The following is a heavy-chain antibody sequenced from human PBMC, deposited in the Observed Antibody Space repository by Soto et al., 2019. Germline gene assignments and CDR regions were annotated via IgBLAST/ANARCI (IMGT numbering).Heavy chain of an antibody. J-gene: IGHJ4*02. CDR3: AKDSYYGSGSYPPNY. D-gene: IGHD3-10*01. V-gene: IGHV3-23*01. Sequence: GGSLRLSCAASGFIFSSYAMTWVRQSPGKGLEWVSGISDSGGTTYYTDTVRGRFTISRDNSKNTLYLQMNSLRAEDTAVYYCAKDSYYGSGSYPPNYWGQGTLVTVSS. CDR2: ISDSGGTT. CDR1: GFIFSSYA.